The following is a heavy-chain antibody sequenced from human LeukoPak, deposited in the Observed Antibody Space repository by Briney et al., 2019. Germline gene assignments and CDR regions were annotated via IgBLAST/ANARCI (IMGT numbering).Heavy chain of an antibody. CDR3: ARGDYDYVWGSYRSPMND. J-gene: IGHJ4*02. V-gene: IGHV3-11*04. CDR2: IGSSGSTI. Sequence: GGSLRLSCAASGFTFSDYYMSWIRQAPGKGLEWVSYIGSSGSTIYYADSVKGRFTISRDNAKNSLYLQMNSLRAEDTAVYYCARGDYDYVWGSYRSPMNDWGQGTLVTVSS. CDR1: GFTFSDYY. D-gene: IGHD3-16*02.